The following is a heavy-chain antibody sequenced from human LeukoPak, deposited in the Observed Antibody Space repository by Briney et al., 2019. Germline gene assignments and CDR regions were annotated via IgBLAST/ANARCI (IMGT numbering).Heavy chain of an antibody. J-gene: IGHJ6*03. V-gene: IGHV3-20*04. D-gene: IGHD3-22*01. Sequence: GGSLRLSCAASGFRFDDYGMSWVRQAPGKGLEWVSGINWRGTSTGYADSVRGRITISRDNAKNYLYLQMNSLRAEDTALYYCARGPYFDSSGYYWHYMDVWGKGTTVTVSS. CDR3: ARGPYFDSSGYYWHYMDV. CDR1: GFRFDDYG. CDR2: INWRGTST.